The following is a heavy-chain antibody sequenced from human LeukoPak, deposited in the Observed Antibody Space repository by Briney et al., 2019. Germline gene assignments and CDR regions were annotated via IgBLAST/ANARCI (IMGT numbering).Heavy chain of an antibody. J-gene: IGHJ4*02. CDR3: AKDPRPYDSSGYYFDY. V-gene: IGHV3-7*01. Sequence: GGSLRLSCAASGFTFSYYWMNWVRQAPGKGLEWVANIKQDGSEKYYVDSMKGRFTISRDNAKNSLYLQMNSLGAEDTAVYYCAKDPRPYDSSGYYFDYWGQGTLVTVSS. D-gene: IGHD3-22*01. CDR1: GFTFSYYW. CDR2: IKQDGSEK.